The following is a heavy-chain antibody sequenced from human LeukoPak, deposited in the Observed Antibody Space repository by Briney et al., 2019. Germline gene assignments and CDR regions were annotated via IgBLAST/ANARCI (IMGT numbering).Heavy chain of an antibody. J-gene: IGHJ4*02. CDR1: GFTFSNYW. Sequence: PGGSLRLSCTASGFTFSNYWMMWVRQAPGKGLEWVANINEDGSEKYYADSVEGRFTISRDNAKNSLYLQMNSLRAEDTAVYYCARVDSSSWYRPFDYWGQGTLVTVSS. CDR3: ARVDSSSWYRPFDY. CDR2: INEDGSEK. V-gene: IGHV3-7*01. D-gene: IGHD6-13*01.